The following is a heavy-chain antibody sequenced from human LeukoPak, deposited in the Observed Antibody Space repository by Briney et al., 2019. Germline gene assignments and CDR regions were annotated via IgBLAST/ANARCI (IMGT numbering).Heavy chain of an antibody. Sequence: PSETLSLTCTVSGGPISPYYWSWIRQPPGKGLEWFGYMYYSGRTNYNPSLKSRVTISVGTSKNQFSLKLSSVTAADTAVYYCARSSGYYWYFDLWGRGTLVTVSS. V-gene: IGHV4-59*01. CDR2: MYYSGRT. J-gene: IGHJ2*01. CDR3: ARSSGYYWYFDL. D-gene: IGHD3-22*01. CDR1: GGPISPYY.